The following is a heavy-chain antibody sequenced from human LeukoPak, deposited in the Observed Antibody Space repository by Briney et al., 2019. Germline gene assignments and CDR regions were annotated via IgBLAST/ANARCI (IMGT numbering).Heavy chain of an antibody. CDR1: GFTFDDYA. V-gene: IGHV3-9*01. CDR2: ISWNSGSI. Sequence: PGRSLRLSCAASGFTFDDYAMHWVRQAPGKGLEWVSGISWNSGSIGYADSVKGRFTISRDNAKNSLYLQMNSLRAEDTALYYCAKSSSYDSSGYPTDYWGQGTLVTVSS. D-gene: IGHD3-22*01. CDR3: AKSSSYDSSGYPTDY. J-gene: IGHJ4*02.